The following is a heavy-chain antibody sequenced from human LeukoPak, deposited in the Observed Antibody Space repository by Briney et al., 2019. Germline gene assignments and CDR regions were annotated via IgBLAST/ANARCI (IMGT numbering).Heavy chain of an antibody. D-gene: IGHD6-13*01. CDR2: IIPIFGTA. V-gene: IGHV1-69*13. Sequence: GASVKVSCKASGGTFSSYAISWVRQAPGQGLAWMGGIIPIFGTANYAQKSQGRVTITADESTSTAYMELSSLRSEDTAVCYCARDHEQQLDPTNWFDPWGQGTLVTVSS. CDR3: ARDHEQQLDPTNWFDP. J-gene: IGHJ5*02. CDR1: GGTFSSYA.